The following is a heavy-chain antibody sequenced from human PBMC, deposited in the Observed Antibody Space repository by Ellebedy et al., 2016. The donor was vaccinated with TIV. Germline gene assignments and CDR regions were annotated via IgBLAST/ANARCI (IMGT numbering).Heavy chain of an antibody. V-gene: IGHV4-59*01. D-gene: IGHD3-16*01. CDR2: IYYSGST. J-gene: IGHJ4*02. CDR1: GGSISSYY. CDR3: ARYYDYVWGRGSYYFDY. Sequence: SETLSLTCTVSGGSISSYYWSWIRQPPGKGLEWIGYIYYSGSTNYNPSLKSRVTISVDTSKNQFSLKLSSVTAADTAVYYCARYYDYVWGRGSYYFDYWGQGTLVTVSS.